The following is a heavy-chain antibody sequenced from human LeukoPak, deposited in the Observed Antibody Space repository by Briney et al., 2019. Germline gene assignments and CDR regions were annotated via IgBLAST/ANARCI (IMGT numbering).Heavy chain of an antibody. CDR3: ARVGTRYCSSTSCSDAFDI. Sequence: GGSLRLSCAASGFTFSDYYMSWIRQAPGKGLEWVSYISSSGSTIYYADSVKGRFTISRDNAKNSLYLQMNSLRAEDTAVYYCARVGTRYCSSTSCSDAFDIWGQGTMVTVSS. D-gene: IGHD2-2*01. J-gene: IGHJ3*02. V-gene: IGHV3-11*01. CDR1: GFTFSDYY. CDR2: ISSSGSTI.